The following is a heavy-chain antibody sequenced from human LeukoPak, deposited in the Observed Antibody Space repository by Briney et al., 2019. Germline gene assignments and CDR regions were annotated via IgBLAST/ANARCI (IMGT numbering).Heavy chain of an antibody. D-gene: IGHD3-22*01. V-gene: IGHV4-34*01. CDR3: AREMDYYDRLGY. CDR2: INHSVST. CDR1: GGSFSGYY. Sequence: SETLSLTCAVYGGSFSGYYWSWIRQPPGKGLEWIGEINHSVSTNYTTSLKSRVTISVDTSKTQFSLKLSSVTAADTAVYYCAREMDYYDRLGYWGQGTLVTVSS. J-gene: IGHJ4*02.